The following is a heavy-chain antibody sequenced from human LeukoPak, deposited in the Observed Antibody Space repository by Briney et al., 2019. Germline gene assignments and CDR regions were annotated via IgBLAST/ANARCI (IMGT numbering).Heavy chain of an antibody. D-gene: IGHD3-3*01. CDR1: GGSFSGYY. CDR2: INHSGST. Sequence: PSETLSLTCAVYGGSFSGYYWSWIRQPPGKGLEWIGEINHSGSTNYNPSLKSRVTISVDTSKNQFSLKLSSVTAADTAVYYCARTNYDFWSGEGIDAFDIWGQGTLVTVSS. J-gene: IGHJ3*02. V-gene: IGHV4-34*01. CDR3: ARTNYDFWSGEGIDAFDI.